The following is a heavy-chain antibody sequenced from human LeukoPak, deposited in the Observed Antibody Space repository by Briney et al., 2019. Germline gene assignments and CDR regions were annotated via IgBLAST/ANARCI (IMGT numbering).Heavy chain of an antibody. V-gene: IGHV1-18*01. CDR3: ARDLRVGSSSYQIPFDY. Sequence: AAVKVSCKASGYTFTRYGISWGRQAAGQGLGGRGGSRPYTGNTHSAQRLQGSVTLTTDTSTSSASMELRSLRSDDTAVYYCARDLRVGSSSYQIPFDYWGQGTLVTVSS. J-gene: IGHJ4*02. CDR1: GYTFTRYG. D-gene: IGHD6-13*01. CDR2: SRPYTGNT.